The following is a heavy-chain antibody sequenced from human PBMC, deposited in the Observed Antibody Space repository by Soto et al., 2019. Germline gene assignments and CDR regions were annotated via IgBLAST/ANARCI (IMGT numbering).Heavy chain of an antibody. V-gene: IGHV4-34*01. D-gene: IGHD5-12*01. CDR3: ARVYSGSDDAFDI. CDR2: INHSGST. CDR1: DGSISGYY. J-gene: IGHJ3*02. Sequence: SDTMAHTCAVEDGSISGYYLSWLRQPPGKGLEWIGEINHSGSTNYNPSLKSRVTVSVDTSKNQFSLKLSSVTAADTAVYYCARVYSGSDDAFDIWGQGTMVTVSS.